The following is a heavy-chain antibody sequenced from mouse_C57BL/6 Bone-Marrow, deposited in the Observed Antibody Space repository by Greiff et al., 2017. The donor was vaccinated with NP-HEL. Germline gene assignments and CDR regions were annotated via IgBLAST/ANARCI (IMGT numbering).Heavy chain of an antibody. D-gene: IGHD1-1*01. CDR2: ISPGNSDT. V-gene: IGHV1-5*01. Sequence: VQLQQSGTVLARPGASVKMSCKTSGYTFTSYWMHWVKQRPGQGLEWIGAISPGNSDTSYNQKFKGKAKLTAVTSASTAYMQLSSLTNEDSAVYYCTRWVVGFHMDYWGQGTSVTVSS. CDR3: TRWVVGFHMDY. J-gene: IGHJ4*01. CDR1: GYTFTSYW.